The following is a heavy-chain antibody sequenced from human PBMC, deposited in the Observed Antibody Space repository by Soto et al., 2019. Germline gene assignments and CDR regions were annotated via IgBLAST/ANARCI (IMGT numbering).Heavy chain of an antibody. CDR1: GGSISSGGYY. J-gene: IGHJ3*02. D-gene: IGHD1-26*01. Sequence: QVQLQESGPGLVKPSQTVSLTCTVSGGSISSGGYYWSWIRQHPGKGLEWIGYIYYSGSTYYNPSLKSRVTISVDTSKNQFSLKLSSVTAADTAVYYCAREPNCGSYRDDAFDICGQGTMVTVSS. V-gene: IGHV4-31*03. CDR2: IYYSGST. CDR3: AREPNCGSYRDDAFDI.